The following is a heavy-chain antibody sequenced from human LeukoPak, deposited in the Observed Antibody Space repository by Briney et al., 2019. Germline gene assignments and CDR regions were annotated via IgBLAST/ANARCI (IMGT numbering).Heavy chain of an antibody. J-gene: IGHJ4*02. D-gene: IGHD3-22*01. V-gene: IGHV4-31*03. CDR1: GGSISSGGYY. CDR3: ARGGPYDSSGYYWFAFDY. CDR2: IYYSGST. Sequence: SETLSLTCTVSGGSISSGGYYWSWIRQHPGKGLEWIGYIYYSGSTYYNPSLKSRVTISVDTSKNQFSLKLSSVTAADTAVYYCARGGPYDSSGYYWFAFDYWGQGTLVTVSS.